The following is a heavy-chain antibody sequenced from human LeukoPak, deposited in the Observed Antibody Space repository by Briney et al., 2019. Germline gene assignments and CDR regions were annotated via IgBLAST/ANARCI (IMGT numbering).Heavy chain of an antibody. CDR3: AKDSRGYYAYVWGSYLRG. D-gene: IGHD3-16*02. CDR2: ISGSGGST. V-gene: IGHV3-23*01. J-gene: IGHJ4*02. CDR1: GFTFSSYA. Sequence: GGSLRLSCAASGFTFSSYAMSWVRQAPGKGLEWVSAISGSGGSTYYADSVKGRFTISRGNSKNTLYLQMNSLRAEDTAVYYCAKDSRGYYAYVWGSYLRGWGQGTLVTVSS.